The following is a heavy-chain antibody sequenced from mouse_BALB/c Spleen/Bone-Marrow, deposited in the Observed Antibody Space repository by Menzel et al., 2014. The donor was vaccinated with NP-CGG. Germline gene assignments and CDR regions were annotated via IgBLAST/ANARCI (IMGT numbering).Heavy chain of an antibody. V-gene: IGHV5-9-3*01. CDR2: ISSGGSYT. Sequence: EVKLMESGGGLVKPGGSLKLSCAASGFSFSSYAMSWVRQTPEKRLEWVATISSGGSYTYYPDSVKVRFDSSRDNAKNTLYLQMSSLRSEDTAMYYCARHITTVVADYWGQGTTLTVSS. CDR1: GFSFSSYA. CDR3: ARHITTVVADY. D-gene: IGHD1-1*01. J-gene: IGHJ2*01.